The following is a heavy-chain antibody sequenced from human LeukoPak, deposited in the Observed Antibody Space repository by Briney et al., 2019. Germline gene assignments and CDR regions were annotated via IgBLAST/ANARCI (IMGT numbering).Heavy chain of an antibody. V-gene: IGHV1-8*02. D-gene: IGHD6-19*01. CDR2: MNPNSGNT. J-gene: IGHJ4*02. CDR1: GYTFTGYY. Sequence: ASVKVSCKASGYTFTGYYMHWVRQAPGQGLEWMGWMNPNSGNTGYAQKFQGRVTMTRNTSISTAYMELSSLRSEDTAVYYCARLASSGWDEFDYWGQGTLVTVSS. CDR3: ARLASSGWDEFDY.